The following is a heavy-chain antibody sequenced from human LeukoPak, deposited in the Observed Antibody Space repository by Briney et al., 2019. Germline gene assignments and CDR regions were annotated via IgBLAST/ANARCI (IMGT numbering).Heavy chain of an antibody. V-gene: IGHV1-69*05. J-gene: IGHJ4*02. D-gene: IGHD3-22*01. CDR2: IIPIFGTA. CDR1: GGTFSSYA. Sequence: SSVKVSCKASGGTFSSYAISWVRQAPGQGLEWMGRIIPIFGTANYAQKFQGRVTITTDESTRTAYMEVSSLRSDDTAVYYCASAYYYDDSGHYRFDYWGQGTLVTVSS. CDR3: ASAYYYDDSGHYRFDY.